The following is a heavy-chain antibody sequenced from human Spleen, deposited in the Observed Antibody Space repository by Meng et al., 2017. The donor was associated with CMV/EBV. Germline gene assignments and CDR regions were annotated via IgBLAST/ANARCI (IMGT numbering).Heavy chain of an antibody. V-gene: IGHV3-15*01. D-gene: IGHD2/OR15-2a*01. CDR3: TTDRWVFEYYYYGMDV. CDR2: IRSKTDGGTT. CDR1: GFSFSNAW. Sequence: GESLKISCAASGFSFSNAWMTWVRQVPGKGLEWVGRIRSKTDGGTTDYAAPVEGRFTISRDDSKKTLYLQMNSLKSEDTGLYYCTTDRWVFEYYYYGMDVWGQGTTVTVSS. J-gene: IGHJ6*02.